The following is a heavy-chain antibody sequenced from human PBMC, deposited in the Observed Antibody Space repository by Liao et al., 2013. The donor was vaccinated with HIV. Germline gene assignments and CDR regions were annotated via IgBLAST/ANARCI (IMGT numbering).Heavy chain of an antibody. CDR2: IYYSGDT. Sequence: QVQLQESGPGLVKPSETLSLTCTVSGGSISSYYWSWIRQPPGKGLEWIGYIYYSGDTYSNPSLSSRVTISLDTSKNKFSLKLSSVTAADTAVYYCARYCSSIRCNLGAFDIWGQGTMVTVSS. CDR1: GGSISSYY. CDR3: ARYCSSIRCNLGAFDI. J-gene: IGHJ3*02. D-gene: IGHD2-2*01. V-gene: IGHV4-59*12.